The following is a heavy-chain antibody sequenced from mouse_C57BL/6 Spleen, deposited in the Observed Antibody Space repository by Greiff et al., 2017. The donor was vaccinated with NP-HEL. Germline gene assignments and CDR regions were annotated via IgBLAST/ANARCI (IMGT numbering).Heavy chain of an antibody. CDR2: INPSSGYT. J-gene: IGHJ4*01. V-gene: IGHV1-4*01. Sequence: QVHVKQSGAELARPGASVKMSCKASGYTFTSYTMHWVKQRPGQGLEWIGYINPSSGYTKYNQKFKDKATLTADKSSSTAYMQLSSLTSEDSAVYYCASLSIYDGYYVGAMDYWGQGTSVTVSS. CDR3: ASLSIYDGYYVGAMDY. CDR1: GYTFTSYT. D-gene: IGHD2-3*01.